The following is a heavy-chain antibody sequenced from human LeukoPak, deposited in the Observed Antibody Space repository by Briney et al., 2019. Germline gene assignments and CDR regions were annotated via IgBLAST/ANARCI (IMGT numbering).Heavy chain of an antibody. D-gene: IGHD3-10*01. V-gene: IGHV4-34*01. Sequence: SETLSLTCAVYGGSFSGYYWSWIRQPPGKGLEWIGEINHSGSTNYNPSLKSRVTISVDTSKNQFSLKLSSVTAADTAVYYCARRRLTMVRGVIITYYFDYWGQGTLVTVSS. CDR3: ARRRLTMVRGVIITYYFDY. CDR1: GGSFSGYY. CDR2: INHSGST. J-gene: IGHJ4*02.